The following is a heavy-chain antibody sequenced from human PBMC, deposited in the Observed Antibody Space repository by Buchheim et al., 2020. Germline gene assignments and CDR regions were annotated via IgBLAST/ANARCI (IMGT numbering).Heavy chain of an antibody. D-gene: IGHD4-23*01. CDR3: AKVYGGNFLGSSWFDP. CDR2: ISGSSRST. V-gene: IGHV3-23*01. J-gene: IGHJ5*02. Sequence: EEQLLESGGGLVQPGGSLRLSCVASGFTFNSYTMSWVRQAPGKGLEWVSSISGSSRSTKYADAVEGRFTISRDNSKNTQCVQMNSLRAEDTAVYYCAKVYGGNFLGSSWFDPWGQGTL. CDR1: GFTFNSYT.